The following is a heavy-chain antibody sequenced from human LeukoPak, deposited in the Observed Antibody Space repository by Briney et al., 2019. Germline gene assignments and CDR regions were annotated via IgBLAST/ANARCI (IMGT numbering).Heavy chain of an antibody. CDR2: ISGSGGST. J-gene: IGHJ6*03. Sequence: QPGGSLRLSCAASGFTFSSYAMSWVRQAPGEGLEWVSAISGSGGSTYYADSVKGRFTISRDNSKNTLYLQMNSLRAEDTAVYYCAKSPPSLEQYYYYMDVWGKGTTVTVSS. CDR3: AKSPPSLEQYYYYMDV. D-gene: IGHD1/OR15-1a*01. V-gene: IGHV3-23*01. CDR1: GFTFSSYA.